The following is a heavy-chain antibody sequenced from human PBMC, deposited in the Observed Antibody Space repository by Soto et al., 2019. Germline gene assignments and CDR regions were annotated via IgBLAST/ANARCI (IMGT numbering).Heavy chain of an antibody. J-gene: IGHJ6*02. CDR2: IYSRGTT. CDR3: ATGRISRGLDV. CDR1: GGTISSYY. Sequence: PPETLSLTCSVSGGTISSYYWSWIRQPPGKGLEWIGYIYSRGTTSYNPSLKSRATILVDTSKNQFSLRLTSVTATDTAVYYCATGRISRGLDVWGQGTTVTVSS. V-gene: IGHV4-59*12.